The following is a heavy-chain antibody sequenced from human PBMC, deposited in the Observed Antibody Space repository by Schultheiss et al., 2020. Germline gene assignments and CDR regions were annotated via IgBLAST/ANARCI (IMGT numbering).Heavy chain of an antibody. V-gene: IGHV1-69*13. CDR2: IIPIFGTA. J-gene: IGHJ4*02. CDR1: GCTFSSYA. CDR3: ARDRGLGRGYYYPSFDY. D-gene: IGHD3-22*01. Sequence: SVKVSCKASGCTFSSYAISWVRQAPGQGLEWMGGIIPIFGTANYAQKFQGRVTITADESTSTAYMELSSLRSEDTAVYYCARDRGLGRGYYYPSFDYWGQGTLVTVSS.